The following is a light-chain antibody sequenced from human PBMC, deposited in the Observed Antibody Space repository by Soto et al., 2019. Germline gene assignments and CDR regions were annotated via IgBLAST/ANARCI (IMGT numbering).Light chain of an antibody. CDR1: SSNIGNNN. J-gene: IGLJ3*02. Sequence: QAVVTQPPSASGTPGQRVTISCSGSSSNIGNNNVNWYQQLPGTAPTLLIYSSDQRPSGVPDRFSGSKSGTSASLAVNGLQSEDEANYYCAAWDDSLNGPLFGGGTQLTVL. CDR3: AAWDDSLNGPL. V-gene: IGLV1-44*01. CDR2: SSD.